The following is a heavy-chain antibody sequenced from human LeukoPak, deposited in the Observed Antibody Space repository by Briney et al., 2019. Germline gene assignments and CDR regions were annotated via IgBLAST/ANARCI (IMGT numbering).Heavy chain of an antibody. J-gene: IGHJ6*02. CDR3: ARRAVAAEKGYYYYGMDV. V-gene: IGHV5-51*01. CDR1: GYSFTSYW. Sequence: KGGESLKISCKGSGYSFTSYWIGWVRQMPGKGLEWMGIIYPGDSDTRYSPSFQGQVTISADKSVSTAYLQWSSLKASDTAMYYCARRAVAAEKGYYYYGMDVWGQGTTATVSS. CDR2: IYPGDSDT. D-gene: IGHD6-19*01.